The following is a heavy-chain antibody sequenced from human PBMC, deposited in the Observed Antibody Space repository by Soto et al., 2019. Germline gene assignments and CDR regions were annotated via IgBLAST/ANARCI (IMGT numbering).Heavy chain of an antibody. CDR3: AHRRAYGDFAL. CDR1: GFSLTTTGMG. Sequence: QITLEESGPTLVKPTQTLTLTCTFSGFSLTTTGMGVGWVRQPPGKALEWLALLYWDDDKHYSPSLQSRLTITQPTSPNPVGITMTNMDPVDTATYYCAHRRAYGDFALWGRGTLVTVSS. CDR2: LYWDDDK. J-gene: IGHJ2*01. V-gene: IGHV2-5*02. D-gene: IGHD4-17*01.